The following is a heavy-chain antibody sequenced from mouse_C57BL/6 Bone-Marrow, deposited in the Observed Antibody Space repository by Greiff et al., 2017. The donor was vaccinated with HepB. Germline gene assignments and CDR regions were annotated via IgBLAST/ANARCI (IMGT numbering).Heavy chain of an antibody. J-gene: IGHJ4*01. CDR2: IYPGSGST. D-gene: IGHD1-1*01. Sequence: QVQLQQPGAELVKPGASVKMSCKASGYTFTSYWITWVKQRPGQGLEWIGDIYPGSGSTNYNEKFKSKATLTVDTSSSTAYMQLSSLTSEDSAVYYCAKFITTVVPYAMDYWGQGTSVTVSS. V-gene: IGHV1-55*01. CDR1: GYTFTSYW. CDR3: AKFITTVVPYAMDY.